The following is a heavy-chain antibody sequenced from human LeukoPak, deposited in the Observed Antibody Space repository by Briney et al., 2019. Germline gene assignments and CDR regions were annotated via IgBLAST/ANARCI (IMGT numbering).Heavy chain of an antibody. CDR1: GFTFSSYG. V-gene: IGHV3-33*01. J-gene: IGHJ4*02. CDR3: ARDEDTMVRGIHFDY. D-gene: IGHD3-10*01. Sequence: GGSLRLSCAAYGFTFSSYGMHWVRQAPGKGREWVAVIWYDGSHTYYADSVKGRFTISRDNSKNTLYLQMNSLRAEDTAVYYCARDEDTMVRGIHFDYWGQGTLVTVSS. CDR2: IWYDGSHT.